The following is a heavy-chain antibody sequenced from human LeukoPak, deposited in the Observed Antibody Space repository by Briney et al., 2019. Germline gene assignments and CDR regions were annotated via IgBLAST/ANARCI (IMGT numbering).Heavy chain of an antibody. V-gene: IGHV4-31*03. CDR1: GSSISSGGYY. D-gene: IGHD3-22*01. J-gene: IGHJ4*02. CDR2: IYYSGST. CDR3: ARGVGDSSGDSFDY. Sequence: PSETLSLTCTVSGSSISSGGYYWSWIRQHPGKGLEWIGYIYYSGSTYYNPSLKSRVTISVDTSKNQFSLKLSSVTAADTAVYYCARGVGDSSGDSFDYWGQGTLVTVSS.